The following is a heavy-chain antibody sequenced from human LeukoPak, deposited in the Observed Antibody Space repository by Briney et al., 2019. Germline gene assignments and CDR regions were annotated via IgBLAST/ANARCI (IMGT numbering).Heavy chain of an antibody. J-gene: IGHJ4*02. CDR2: IRYSGTT. D-gene: IGHD3-22*01. CDR1: GASITSISDY. Sequence: SETLSLTRTVSGASITSISDYWGWFRQPPGKGLEWIGSIRYSGTTYHSPSLRSRLTMSIDTSKNQFSLKLSSVTAADTAVYHCARHYYGSDVWGYYFDNWGQGTLVAVSS. V-gene: IGHV4-39*01. CDR3: ARHYYGSDVWGYYFDN.